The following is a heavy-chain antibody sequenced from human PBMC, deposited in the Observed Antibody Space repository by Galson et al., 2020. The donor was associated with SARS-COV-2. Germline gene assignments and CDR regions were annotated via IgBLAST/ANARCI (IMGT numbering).Heavy chain of an antibody. D-gene: IGHD3-3*01. Sequence: GGSLRLSCAASGFTFSNYWMHWVRQAPGKGLVWVSRINSDGSSTIYANSVKGRFTISRDNAKNTLYLQMNSLRAEDTAVYYCARAVYYDFWTGSPWGFDPWGQGTLVTVSS. CDR1: GFTFSNYW. V-gene: IGHV3-74*01. CDR2: INSDGSST. CDR3: ARAVYYDFWTGSPWGFDP. J-gene: IGHJ5*02.